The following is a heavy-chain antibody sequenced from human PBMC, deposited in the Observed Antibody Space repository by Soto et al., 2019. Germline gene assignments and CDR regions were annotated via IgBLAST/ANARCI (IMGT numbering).Heavy chain of an antibody. D-gene: IGHD4-17*01. Sequence: SETLSLTCAVSGGSISSGGYSWSWIRQPPGKGLEWIGYIYHSGSTYYNPSLKSRVTISVDRSKNQFSLKLSSVTAADTAVFYCARGATVVTHATSFDYWGQGILVTVSS. CDR2: IYHSGST. V-gene: IGHV4-30-2*01. CDR3: ARGATVVTHATSFDY. J-gene: IGHJ4*02. CDR1: GGSISSGGYS.